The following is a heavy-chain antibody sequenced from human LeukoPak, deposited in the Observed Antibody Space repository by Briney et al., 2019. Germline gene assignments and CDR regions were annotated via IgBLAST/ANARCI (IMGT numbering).Heavy chain of an antibody. CDR2: AFYSGST. D-gene: IGHD2-2*01. CDR3: ARDRGYCDSDSCYHFDY. Sequence: SETLSLTCTVSGGSVSSASYYWSWIRQPPGKGLEWIGFAFYSGSTYYNPSLTSRVSISVDTSKNQFSLKLNSVTAADTAVYYCARDRGYCDSDSCYHFDYWGQGTLVTVSS. V-gene: IGHV4-61*01. CDR1: GGSVSSASYY. J-gene: IGHJ4*02.